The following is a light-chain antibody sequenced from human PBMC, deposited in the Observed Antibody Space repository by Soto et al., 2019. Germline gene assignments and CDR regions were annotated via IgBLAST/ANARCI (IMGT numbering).Light chain of an antibody. Sequence: DIQMTQSPSSLSASVGDRVTITCQASQDISDHLNWYQQIPGKAPKLLIYGASNLETGVPSRFSGSGSGTDFTFTISSLQPEVIATYYCQQYDTLLSFGPGTKVDIK. CDR2: GAS. J-gene: IGKJ3*01. V-gene: IGKV1-33*01. CDR1: QDISDH. CDR3: QQYDTLLS.